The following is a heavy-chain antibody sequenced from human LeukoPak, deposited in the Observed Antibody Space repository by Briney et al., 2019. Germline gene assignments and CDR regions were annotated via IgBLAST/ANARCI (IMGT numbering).Heavy chain of an antibody. CDR2: INHSGST. CDR3: ARGGPRSRGVIDY. CDR1: GGSFSGHY. D-gene: IGHD3-10*01. Sequence: SETLSLTCAVYGGSFSGHYWSWIRQPPGKGLEWIGEINHSGSTNYNPSLKSRVTISVDTSKNQFSLKLSSVTAADTAVYYCARGGPRSRGVIDYWGQGTLVTVSS. J-gene: IGHJ4*02. V-gene: IGHV4-34*01.